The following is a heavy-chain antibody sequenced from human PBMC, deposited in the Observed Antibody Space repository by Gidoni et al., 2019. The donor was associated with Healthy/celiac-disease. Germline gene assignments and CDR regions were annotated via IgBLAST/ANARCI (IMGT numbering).Heavy chain of an antibody. Sequence: EVQLVESGGGLVKPGGSLRLSCAASGFTFRRQSMTWVRQAPGKGLEWVSSISSSSSYIYYADSVKGRFTISRDNAKNSLYLQMNSLRAEDTAVYYWARDPNCTGGVCYLAYYYYGMDVWGQGTTVTVSS. D-gene: IGHD2-8*02. CDR3: ARDPNCTGGVCYLAYYYYGMDV. CDR1: GFTFRRQS. V-gene: IGHV3-21*01. J-gene: IGHJ6*02. CDR2: ISSSSSYI.